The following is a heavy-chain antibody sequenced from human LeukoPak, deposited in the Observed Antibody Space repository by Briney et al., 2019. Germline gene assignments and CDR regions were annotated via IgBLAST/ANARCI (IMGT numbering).Heavy chain of an antibody. Sequence: GEALQISCQGSGYRFTSYWIGWVRPVPRKGLEWMGIIYPGDSDTRYSPSFQGQVTISADKSISTAYLQWSSLKASDTAMYYCVVTGQQLGDYWGQGTLVTVSS. CDR2: IYPGDSDT. V-gene: IGHV5-51*01. D-gene: IGHD6-13*01. J-gene: IGHJ4*02. CDR3: VVTGQQLGDY. CDR1: GYRFTSYW.